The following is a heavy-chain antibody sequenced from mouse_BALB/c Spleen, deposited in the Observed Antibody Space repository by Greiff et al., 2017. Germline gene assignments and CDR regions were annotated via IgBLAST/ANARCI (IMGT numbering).Heavy chain of an antibody. Sequence: EVKLMESGGGLVQPGGSLKLSCAASGFTFSSYTMSWVRQTPEKRLEWVAYISNGGGSTYYPDTVKGRFTISRDNAKNTLYLQMSSLKSEDTAMYYCASQWGDNDGFSTWFAYWGQGTLVTVSA. V-gene: IGHV5-12-2*01. J-gene: IGHJ3*01. CDR2: ISNGGGST. D-gene: IGHD2-4*01. CDR1: GFTFSSYT. CDR3: ASQWGDNDGFSTWFAY.